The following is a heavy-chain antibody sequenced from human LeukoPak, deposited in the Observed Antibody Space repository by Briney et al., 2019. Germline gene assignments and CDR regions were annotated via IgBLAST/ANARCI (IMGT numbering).Heavy chain of an antibody. CDR1: GFTFSSYS. D-gene: IGHD3-22*01. J-gene: IGHJ3*02. CDR3: ARDFGYYDSSVNAFDI. CDR2: ISSSSSTI. V-gene: IGHV3-48*04. Sequence: PGGSLRLSCAASGFTFSSYSMNWVRQAPGKGLEWVSYISSSSSTIYYADSVKGRFTISRDNAKNSLYLQMNSLRAEDTAVYYCARDFGYYDSSVNAFDIWGQGTMVTVSS.